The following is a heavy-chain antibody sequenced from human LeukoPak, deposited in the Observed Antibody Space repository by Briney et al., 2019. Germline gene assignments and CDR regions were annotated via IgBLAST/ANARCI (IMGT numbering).Heavy chain of an antibody. J-gene: IGHJ4*02. CDR2: INHSGST. Sequence: SETLSLTCAVYGGSFSGYYWSWIRQPPGKGLEWIGEINHSGSTNYNPSLKSRVTISVDKSKNQFSLKLSSVTAADTAVYYCARESTGTSGGSPDYWGQGTLVTVSS. V-gene: IGHV4-34*01. CDR1: GGSFSGYY. D-gene: IGHD1-7*01. CDR3: ARESTGTSGGSPDY.